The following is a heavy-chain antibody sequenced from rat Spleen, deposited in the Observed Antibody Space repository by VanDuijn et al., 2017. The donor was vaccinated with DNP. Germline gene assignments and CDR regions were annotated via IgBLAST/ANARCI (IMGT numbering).Heavy chain of an antibody. CDR3: ATLTSEGIDLAY. CDR1: GFTFSNYG. V-gene: IGHV5-29*01. Sequence: EVQLVESGGGLVQPGRSLKLSCAASGFTFSNYGMAWVRQSPKKALEWVATIIYDGTTTYYRDSVKGRFTVSRDNAKNTQYLQMDSLRSEDTATYYCATLTSEGIDLAYWGQGTLVTVSS. CDR2: IIYDGTTT. J-gene: IGHJ3*01. D-gene: IGHD1-11*01.